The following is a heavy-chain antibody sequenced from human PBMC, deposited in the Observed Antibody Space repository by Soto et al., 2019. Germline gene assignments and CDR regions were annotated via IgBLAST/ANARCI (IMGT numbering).Heavy chain of an antibody. CDR3: ASPGIAVAGPS. CDR2: IKHSGST. D-gene: IGHD6-19*01. J-gene: IGHJ5*02. V-gene: IGHV4-34*01. Sequence: LSLTGAVYGGSFGGYYWSWIRQPPGKGLEWIGEIKHSGSTNYNPSLKSRVTISVDTSKNQFSLKLSSVTAADTAVYYCASPGIAVAGPSWGQGTLV. CDR1: GGSFGGYY.